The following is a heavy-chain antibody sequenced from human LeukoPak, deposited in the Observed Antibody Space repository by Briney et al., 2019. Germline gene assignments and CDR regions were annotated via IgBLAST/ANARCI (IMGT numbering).Heavy chain of an antibody. CDR2: IIPILGIA. CDR1: GYTFTGYY. CDR3: ALFSYSSSWYVTEIVRRYFDY. Sequence: GASVKVSCKASGYTFTGYYMHWVRQAPGQGLEWMGRIIPILGIANYAQKFQGRVTITADESTSTAYMELSSLRSEDTAVYYCALFSYSSSWYVTEIVRRYFDYWGQGTLVTVSS. J-gene: IGHJ4*02. V-gene: IGHV1-69*02. D-gene: IGHD6-13*01.